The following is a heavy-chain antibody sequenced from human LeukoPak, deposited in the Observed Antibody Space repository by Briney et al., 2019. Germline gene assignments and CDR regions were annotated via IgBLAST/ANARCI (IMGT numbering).Heavy chain of an antibody. D-gene: IGHD4-17*01. Sequence: WWSWVRQLPGKGLEWMGIIYPGDSDTRYSPSFQGQVTISADKSISTAYLQWSSLKASDTAMYYCARLWGTTVTTVDYWGQGTLVTVSS. CDR3: ARLWGTTVTTVDY. V-gene: IGHV5-51*01. CDR2: IYPGDSDT. J-gene: IGHJ4*02. CDR1: W.